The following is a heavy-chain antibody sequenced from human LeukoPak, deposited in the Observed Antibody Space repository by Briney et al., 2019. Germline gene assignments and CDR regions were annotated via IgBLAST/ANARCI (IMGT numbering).Heavy chain of an antibody. CDR1: GYTFTGHY. CDR2: INPNSGGT. D-gene: IGHD6-6*01. CDR3: ARDYDSSSSCDS. Sequence: GASVTVSCKASGYTFTGHYMHWVRQAPGQGLEWMGRINPNSGGTNYAQKLQGRVTMTRDTSTTTAYVELSRLRSGDTAVYYCARDYDSSSSCDSWGQGTLVTVSS. J-gene: IGHJ4*02. V-gene: IGHV1-2*06.